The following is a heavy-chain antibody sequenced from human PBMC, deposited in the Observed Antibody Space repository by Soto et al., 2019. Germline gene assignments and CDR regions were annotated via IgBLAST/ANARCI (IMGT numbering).Heavy chain of an antibody. Sequence: QVRLEESGPGLVKPSETLSLICSVSGGSVNNANYFWNWIRHHPENGLEWIGYIYNSGSTRYNPSLKTRATLAIDTSKHQFSLRLKSVTVAETAGYFCARDADYGGSRGGMDVWGRGTTVTVSS. CDR3: ARDADYGGSRGGMDV. V-gene: IGHV4-31*03. CDR1: GGSVNNANYF. D-gene: IGHD4-17*01. J-gene: IGHJ6*02. CDR2: IYNSGST.